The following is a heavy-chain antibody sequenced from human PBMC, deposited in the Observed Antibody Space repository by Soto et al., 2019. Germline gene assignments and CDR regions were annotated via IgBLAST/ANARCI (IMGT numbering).Heavy chain of an antibody. CDR2: IVVGSGNT. J-gene: IGHJ5*02. Sequence: ASVKVSCKASGFTFTSSAVQWVRQARGQRLEWIGWIVVGSGNTNYAQKFQERVTITRDMSTSTAYMELSSLRSEDTAVYYCAADRYCSGGSCYSGWFDPWGQGTLVTVSS. D-gene: IGHD2-15*01. CDR3: AADRYCSGGSCYSGWFDP. CDR1: GFTFTSSA. V-gene: IGHV1-58*01.